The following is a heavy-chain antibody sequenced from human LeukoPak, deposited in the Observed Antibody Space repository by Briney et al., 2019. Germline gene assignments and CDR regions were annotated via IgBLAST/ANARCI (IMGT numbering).Heavy chain of an antibody. J-gene: IGHJ6*03. V-gene: IGHV1-69*05. CDR3: ARGRFLEWLLRHYYYMDV. CDR2: ILPIFGTA. CDR1: GGTFSSYA. D-gene: IGHD3-3*01. Sequence: GASVKVSCKASGGTFSSYAINWVRQAPGQGLEWLGGILPIFGTANYAQKFQGRVTITTDESTSTAYMELSSRRSEDTAVYYCARGRFLEWLLRHYYYMDVWGKGTTVTVSS.